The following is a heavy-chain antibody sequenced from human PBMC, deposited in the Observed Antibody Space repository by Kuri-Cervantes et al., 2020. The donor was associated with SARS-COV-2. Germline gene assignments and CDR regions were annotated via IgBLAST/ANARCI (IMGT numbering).Heavy chain of an antibody. Sequence: SETLSLTCAVSGVPVTGGSYSWAWIRQPAGKGLEWIGHLDTSGSTTYNPSLRGRVTISLDPSNNRFSLSLTSTTAADTAVYYCARLYYDFWSGYYFDYWGQGTLVTVSS. CDR1: GVPVTGGSYS. D-gene: IGHD3-3*01. CDR2: LDTSGST. V-gene: IGHV4-61*09. J-gene: IGHJ4*02. CDR3: ARLYYDFWSGYYFDY.